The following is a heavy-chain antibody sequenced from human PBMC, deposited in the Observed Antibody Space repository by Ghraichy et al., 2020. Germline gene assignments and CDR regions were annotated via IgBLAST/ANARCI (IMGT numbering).Heavy chain of an antibody. J-gene: IGHJ5*02. D-gene: IGHD2-15*01. Sequence: SETLSLTCTVSGGSISSYYWSWIRQPAGKGLEWIGRIYTSGSTNYNPSLNSRVTMSVDTSKNQFSLKLSSVTAADTAVYYCARDTEDCSGGSCFRRIYNWFDPWGQGTLVTVSS. CDR1: GGSISSYY. V-gene: IGHV4-4*07. CDR2: IYTSGST. CDR3: ARDTEDCSGGSCFRRIYNWFDP.